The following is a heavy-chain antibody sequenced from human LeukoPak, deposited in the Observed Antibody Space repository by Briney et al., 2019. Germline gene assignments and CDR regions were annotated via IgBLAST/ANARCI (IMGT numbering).Heavy chain of an antibody. J-gene: IGHJ4*02. D-gene: IGHD3-10*01. CDR1: RFTFSDYY. CDR3: ARGSSYYYGSGSLGNFDY. V-gene: IGHV3-11*01. Sequence: PGGSLRLSCAASRFTFSDYYMSWIRQAPGKGLEWVSYISSSGSTIYYADSVKGRFTISRDNAKNSLYLQMNSLRAEDTAVYYCARGSSYYYGSGSLGNFDYWGQGTLVTVSS. CDR2: ISSSGSTI.